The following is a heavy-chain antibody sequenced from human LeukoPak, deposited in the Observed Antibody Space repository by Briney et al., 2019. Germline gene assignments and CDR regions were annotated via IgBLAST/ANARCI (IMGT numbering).Heavy chain of an antibody. J-gene: IGHJ4*02. CDR1: GFTFSSYA. D-gene: IGHD2-2*01. CDR2: ISGSGGST. CDR3: AKGYCSSTSCYRQDY. V-gene: IGHV3-23*01. Sequence: QSGGSLRLSCAASGFTFSSYAMSWVRQAPGKGLEWVLGISGSGGSTYYADSVKGLFTISRDNSKNTFYLQMNSLRAEDKAVYYCAKGYCSSTSCYRQDYWGQGTLVTVSS.